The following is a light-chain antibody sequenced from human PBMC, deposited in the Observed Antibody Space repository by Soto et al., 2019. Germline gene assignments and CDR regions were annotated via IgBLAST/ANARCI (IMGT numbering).Light chain of an antibody. CDR3: QQRSNWPPLS. J-gene: IGKJ4*01. Sequence: EIVLTQSPATLSLSPGERATLSCRASQSVSRNLAWYQQRPGQAPRLLIYDASNRATGIPARFSGSGSGTDFTLTISSREPEDFAVYYCQQRSNWPPLSFGGGTKVEIK. V-gene: IGKV3-11*01. CDR2: DAS. CDR1: QSVSRN.